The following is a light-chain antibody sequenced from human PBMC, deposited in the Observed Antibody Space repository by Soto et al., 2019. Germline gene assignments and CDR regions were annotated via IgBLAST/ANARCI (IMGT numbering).Light chain of an antibody. J-gene: IGLJ1*01. CDR1: SSNIGGNS. CDR3: GSWDSSLSAYV. Sequence: QYVLTPPPSVSAAPGQEVTILCSGSSSNIGGNSVSWYQQLPGTAPKLLIYDDNKRPSGIPDRFSGSKSGTSATLGITGFQTGDEADYYCGSWDSSLSAYVFGTGTKVTVL. CDR2: DDN. V-gene: IGLV1-51*01.